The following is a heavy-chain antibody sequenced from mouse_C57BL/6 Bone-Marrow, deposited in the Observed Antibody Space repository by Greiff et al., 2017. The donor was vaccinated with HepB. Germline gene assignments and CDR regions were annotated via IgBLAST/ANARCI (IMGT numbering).Heavy chain of an antibody. D-gene: IGHD1-1*01. Sequence: QVQLQQSGAELVRPGASVTLSCKASGYAFTDYEMHWVKQTPVHGLEWIGAIDPETGGTAYNQKFKGKAILTADKSSSTAYMELRSLTSEDSAVYYCTRRLLRYPYYFDYWGQGTTLTVSS. CDR3: TRRLLRYPYYFDY. J-gene: IGHJ2*01. CDR1: GYAFTDYE. CDR2: IDPETGGT. V-gene: IGHV1-15*01.